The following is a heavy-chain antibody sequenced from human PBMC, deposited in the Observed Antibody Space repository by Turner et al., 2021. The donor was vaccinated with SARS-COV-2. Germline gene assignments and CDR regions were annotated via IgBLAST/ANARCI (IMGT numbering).Heavy chain of an antibody. V-gene: IGHV3-9*01. CDR3: AKGSGYSYDLSFDY. CDR2: IGWNSGSI. J-gene: IGHJ4*02. CDR1: YYA. D-gene: IGHD5-18*01. Sequence: YYAMHWVRQAPGKGLEWVSGIGWNSGSIGYTDSVKGRFTISRDNAKNSLYLQMNSLRAEDTALYYCAKGSGYSYDLSFDYWGQGTLVTVSS.